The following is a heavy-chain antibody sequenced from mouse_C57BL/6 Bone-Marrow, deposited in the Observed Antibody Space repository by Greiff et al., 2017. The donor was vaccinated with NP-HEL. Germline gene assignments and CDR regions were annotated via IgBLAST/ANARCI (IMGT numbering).Heavy chain of an antibody. V-gene: IGHV14-4*01. D-gene: IGHD2-1*01. CDR2: IDPENGDT. CDR3: TTLYYGNPAWFAY. J-gene: IGHJ3*01. CDR1: GFNIKDDY. Sequence: VQLQQSGAELVRPGASVKLSCTASGFNIKDDYMHWVKQRPEQGLEWIGWIDPENGDTEYASKFQGKATITADTSSNTAYLQLSSLTSEDTAVYYCTTLYYGNPAWFAYWGQGTLVTVSA.